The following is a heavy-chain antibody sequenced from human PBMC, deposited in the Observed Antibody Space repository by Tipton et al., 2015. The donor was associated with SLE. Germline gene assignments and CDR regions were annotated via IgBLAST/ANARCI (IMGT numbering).Heavy chain of an antibody. D-gene: IGHD1-1*01. Sequence: LTCALYGGSFSGYYWNWIRQPPGKGLEWIGEINHSGSTNYNPSLKSRVTISVDTSKNQFSLKLSSVTAADTAVYYCARAPGLERSYYYYYYMDVWDKGTTVTVSS. V-gene: IGHV4-34*01. CDR3: ARAPGLERSYYYYYYMDV. CDR1: GGSFSGYY. CDR2: INHSGST. J-gene: IGHJ6*03.